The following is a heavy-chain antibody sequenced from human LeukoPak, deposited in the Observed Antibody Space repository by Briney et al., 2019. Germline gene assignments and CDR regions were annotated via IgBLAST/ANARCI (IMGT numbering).Heavy chain of an antibody. V-gene: IGHV4-59*08. Sequence: SETLSLTCTVSGGSISSYYWSWIRQPPGKGLEWIGYIYYSGITNYNPSLKSRVTISVDTSKNQFSLKLSSVTAADTAVYYCARVSTSVTTSPHYWGQGTLVTVSS. CDR1: GGSISSYY. CDR3: ARVSTSVTTSPHY. J-gene: IGHJ4*02. CDR2: IYYSGIT. D-gene: IGHD4-17*01.